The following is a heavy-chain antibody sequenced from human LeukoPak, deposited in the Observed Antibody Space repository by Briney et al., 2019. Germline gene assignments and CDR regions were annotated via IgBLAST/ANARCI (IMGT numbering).Heavy chain of an antibody. V-gene: IGHV1-69*04. J-gene: IGHJ4*02. CDR2: IIPIFGIA. D-gene: IGHD3-22*01. CDR1: GGTFSSYA. CDR3: ARDELSPMYYYSSGYGPGY. Sequence: ASVKVSCKASGGTFSSYAISWVRQAPGQGLEWMGRIIPIFGIANYAQKFQGRVTITADKSTSTAYMELSSLRSEDTAVYYCARDELSPMYYYSSGYGPGYWGRGTLVTVSS.